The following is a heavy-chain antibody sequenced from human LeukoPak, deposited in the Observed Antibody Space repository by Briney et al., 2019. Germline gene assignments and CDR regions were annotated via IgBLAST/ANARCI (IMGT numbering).Heavy chain of an antibody. CDR1: GLTVSSNY. D-gene: IGHD3-10*01. Sequence: GGSLRLSCAASGLTVSSNYMSWVRQAPGKGLQWVAVILFDGSNKYYADSVKGRFTISRDNSKNTLYLQMNSLRAEDTAVYYCASVRDYYGSGSYYFGFWGQGTLVTVSS. CDR3: ASVRDYYGSGSYYFGF. CDR2: ILFDGSNK. J-gene: IGHJ4*02. V-gene: IGHV3-30*07.